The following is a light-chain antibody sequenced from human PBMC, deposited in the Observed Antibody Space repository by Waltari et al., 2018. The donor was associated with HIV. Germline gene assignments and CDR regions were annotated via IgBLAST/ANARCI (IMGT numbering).Light chain of an antibody. Sequence: DVVMSQSTVALSVSTGEPASISCRSSQIVLHRNGDNYLDWFLKRPGQSPQVLIYLGSNRASGVPDRFSSSGSGTDYTLKISRVEAEDVGIYYCMQALQAPYTFGQGTKLEIK. CDR2: LGS. CDR3: MQALQAPYT. J-gene: IGKJ2*01. V-gene: IGKV2-28*01. CDR1: QIVLHRNGDNY.